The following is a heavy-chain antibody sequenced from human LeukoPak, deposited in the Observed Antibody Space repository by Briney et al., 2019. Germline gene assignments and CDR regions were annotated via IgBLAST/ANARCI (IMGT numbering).Heavy chain of an antibody. CDR2: IDYSGST. CDR3: ARVGGGAYYYGMDV. D-gene: IGHD3-16*01. J-gene: IGHJ6*02. V-gene: IGHV4-59*08. Sequence: SETLSLTCTVSGGSISSYYWSWIRQPPGKGLEWIGYIDYSGSTNYNPSLKSRVTVSEDTSKNQFSLKLSSVTAADTAVYYCARVGGGAYYYGMDVWGQGTTVSVFS. CDR1: GGSISSYY.